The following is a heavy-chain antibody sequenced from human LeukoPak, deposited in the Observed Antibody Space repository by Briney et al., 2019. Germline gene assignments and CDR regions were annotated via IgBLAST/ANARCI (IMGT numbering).Heavy chain of an antibody. Sequence: PGGSLRLSCAASGFTFSSYAMSWVRQAPGKGLEWVSAISGSGGSTYYADSVKGRFTISRDNSKNTLHLQMNSLRAEDSAVYYCAKDTEYSCSGGSCYPFDYWGQGTLVTVSS. J-gene: IGHJ4*02. V-gene: IGHV3-23*01. CDR3: AKDTEYSCSGGSCYPFDY. CDR1: GFTFSSYA. CDR2: ISGSGGST. D-gene: IGHD2-15*01.